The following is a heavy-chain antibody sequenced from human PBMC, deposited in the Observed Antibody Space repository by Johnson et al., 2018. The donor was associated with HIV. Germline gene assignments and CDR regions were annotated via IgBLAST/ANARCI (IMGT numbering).Heavy chain of an antibody. CDR2: INWNGGGT. V-gene: IGHV3-20*04. Sequence: VQLVESGGGVVRPGGSLRLSCAASGFTFDEYGMNWVRQAPGKGLEWVSGINWNGGGTGYIDSVKGRFTISRDNAKNSMFLQMNSRGGEDTALYYCGRDVEFRIGGAGGRGDCFDIWGQGTMVTVSS. D-gene: IGHD6-19*01. CDR1: GFTFDEYG. CDR3: GRDVEFRIGGAGGRGDCFDI. J-gene: IGHJ3*02.